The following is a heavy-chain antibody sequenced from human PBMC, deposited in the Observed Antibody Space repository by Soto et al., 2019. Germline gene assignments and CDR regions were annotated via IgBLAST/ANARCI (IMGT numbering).Heavy chain of an antibody. CDR1: GFSLTTRGVG. CDR2: IFWDDDK. V-gene: IGHV2-5*02. D-gene: IGHD3-16*01. CDR3: AHIPNYYQYDWFDP. J-gene: IGHJ5*02. Sequence: ITLKESGPTLVKPTQNLTLTCTFSGFSLTTRGVGVGWIRQPPGKALECLALIFWDDDKRYSPSLQSRLSIAKNTSKNQVVLTMTNVHPVDTATYYCAHIPNYYQYDWFDPWGQGTLVSVSS.